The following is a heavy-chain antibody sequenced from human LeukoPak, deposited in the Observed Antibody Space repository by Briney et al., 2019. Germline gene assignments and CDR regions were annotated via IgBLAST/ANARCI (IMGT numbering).Heavy chain of an antibody. Sequence: GGSLRLSCAASGFTFSGYAMSWVRQAPGKGLECGASISRNSGDYTLYAASVKGRFTISRDNAKNSLYLQMNSLRAEDTAVYYCARDNRGVYSIVYFDFWGQGILVTVSS. J-gene: IGHJ4*02. CDR1: GFTFSGYA. D-gene: IGHD2-8*02. CDR2: ISRNSGDYT. CDR3: ARDNRGVYSIVYFDF. V-gene: IGHV3-21*01.